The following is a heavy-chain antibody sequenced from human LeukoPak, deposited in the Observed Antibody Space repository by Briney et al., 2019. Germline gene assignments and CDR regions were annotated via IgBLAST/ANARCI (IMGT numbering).Heavy chain of an antibody. Sequence: PGGSLRLSCAASGFTVSSNYMSWVRQPPGKGLEWIGSVDYTGITSHSPSLKSRVTISVDTSKNQFSLKVSSVSAADTGVYYCVSHSYSSYYYHMDVWGRGTTVTVSS. J-gene: IGHJ6*02. CDR3: VSHSYSSYYYHMDV. D-gene: IGHD5-18*01. CDR1: GFTVSSNY. CDR2: VDYTGIT. V-gene: IGHV4-39*01.